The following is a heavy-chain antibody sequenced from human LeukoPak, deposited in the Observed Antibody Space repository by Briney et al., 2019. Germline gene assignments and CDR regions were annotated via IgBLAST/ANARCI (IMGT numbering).Heavy chain of an antibody. Sequence: PGGSLRLSCAVSGFTFSNYAMSWVRQAPGKGLEWVSTISGSGGSTYYADSVKGRFTIFRENSKNTLFLQMNSLKTEDTAVYYCTTEGYSSGWYQWVSYWGQGTLVTVSS. CDR2: ISGSGGST. V-gene: IGHV3-23*01. CDR3: TTEGYSSGWYQWVSY. J-gene: IGHJ4*02. D-gene: IGHD6-19*01. CDR1: GFTFSNYA.